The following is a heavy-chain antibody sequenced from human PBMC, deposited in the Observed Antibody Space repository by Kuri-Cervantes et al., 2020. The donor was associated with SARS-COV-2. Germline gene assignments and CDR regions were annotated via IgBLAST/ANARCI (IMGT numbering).Heavy chain of an antibody. D-gene: IGHD5-18*01. Sequence: SVNVSCKASGGTFSSYAISWVRQAPGQGLEWMGGIIPIFGTANYAQKFQGRVTITADESTSTAYMELSSLRSEDTAVYYCARTLGSDTAMDYPYYYYGMDVWGQGTTVTVSS. CDR2: IIPIFGTA. CDR3: ARTLGSDTAMDYPYYYYGMDV. V-gene: IGHV1-69*13. J-gene: IGHJ6*02. CDR1: GGTFSSYA.